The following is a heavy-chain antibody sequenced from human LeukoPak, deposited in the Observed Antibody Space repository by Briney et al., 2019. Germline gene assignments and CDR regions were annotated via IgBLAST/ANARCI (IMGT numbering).Heavy chain of an antibody. D-gene: IGHD6-13*01. Sequence: PGGSLRLSCAASGFTFSSYGMHWVRQAPGKGLEWVAVIWYDGSNKYYADSVKGRFTISRDNSKNTLYLQMNSLRAEDTAVYYCAGAYSSSWYDYFDYWGQGTLVTVSS. J-gene: IGHJ4*02. CDR1: GFTFSSYG. CDR2: IWYDGSNK. V-gene: IGHV3-33*01. CDR3: AGAYSSSWYDYFDY.